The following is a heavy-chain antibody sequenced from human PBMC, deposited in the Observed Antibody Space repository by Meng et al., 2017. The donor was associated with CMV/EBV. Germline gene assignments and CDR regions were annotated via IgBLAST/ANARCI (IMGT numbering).Heavy chain of an antibody. D-gene: IGHD3-22*01. CDR3: ARDGGAYYYDGSGYFYGMDV. Sequence: GESLKISCAASGFTFSSYSMNWVRQAPGKGLEWVSYISSSSSTIYYADSVKGRFTISRDNAKDSLYLQMNSLRAEDTAVYYCARDGGAYYYDGSGYFYGMDVWGQGTTVTVSS. J-gene: IGHJ6*02. V-gene: IGHV3-48*04. CDR2: ISSSSSTI. CDR1: GFTFSSYS.